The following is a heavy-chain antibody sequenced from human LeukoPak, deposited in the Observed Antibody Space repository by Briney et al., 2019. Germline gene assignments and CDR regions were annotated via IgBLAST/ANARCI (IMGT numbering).Heavy chain of an antibody. J-gene: IGHJ3*02. CDR1: GFTFSSYA. CDR2: ISGSGGST. D-gene: IGHD3-3*01. CDR3: AKGANGKYYDFWSGYRSDAFDI. V-gene: IGHV3-23*01. Sequence: GGSLRLSCAASGFTFSSYAMSWVRQAPGKGLEWVSAISGSGGSTYYADSVKGRFTISRDNSKNTLYLQMNSLRAEDTAVYYCAKGANGKYYDFWSGYRSDAFDIWGQGTMVTVSS.